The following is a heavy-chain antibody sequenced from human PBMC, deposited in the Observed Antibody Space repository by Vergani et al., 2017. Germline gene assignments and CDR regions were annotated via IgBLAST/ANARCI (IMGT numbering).Heavy chain of an antibody. J-gene: IGHJ3*01. CDR3: AREYSSTSGRAFDF. CDR2: VSTGTKSQ. D-gene: IGHD2-2*01. Sequence: QLVESGGGWVQPGGSLRLSCVVSGVDFSSYIMNWVRQGPGKGLEWVSFVSTGTKSQSYAESVKGRFTISRDSAKNSLYLQMDSLRAEDTAVYYCAREYSSTSGRAFDFWGQGTKVTVSS. V-gene: IGHV3-48*01. CDR1: GVDFSSYI.